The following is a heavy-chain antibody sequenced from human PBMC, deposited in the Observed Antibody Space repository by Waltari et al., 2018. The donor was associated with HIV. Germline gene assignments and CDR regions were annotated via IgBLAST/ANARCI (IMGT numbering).Heavy chain of an antibody. D-gene: IGHD4-17*01. CDR3: ARATPNYGDYYFDF. V-gene: IGHV4-30-4*01. Sequence: QVQLQESGPGLVKPSQTLSLTCTVSGASISGGDYYWSWIRQPPGKGLGWIGYIRYSGSTYYKPPLKSRVTVSADRSKNQFSLKLNSVTAADTAVYYCARATPNYGDYYFDFWGQGALVSVSA. J-gene: IGHJ4*02. CDR2: IRYSGST. CDR1: GASISGGDYY.